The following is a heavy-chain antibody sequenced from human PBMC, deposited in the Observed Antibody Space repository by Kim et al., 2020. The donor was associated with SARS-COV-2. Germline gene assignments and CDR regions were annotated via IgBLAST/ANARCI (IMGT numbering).Heavy chain of an antibody. J-gene: IGHJ6*02. CDR2: IYYTGST. Sequence: SETLSLTCTVSGGSISSYYWSWFRQPPGKGLQWIGYIYYTGSTNYNPSLTSRVTISVDTSKNQFSLKLSSVTAADTAVYYCARIDTWVPYSGMDVWGQGTTVTVS. V-gene: IGHV4-59*01. CDR1: GGSISSYY. D-gene: IGHD3-10*01. CDR3: ARIDTWVPYSGMDV.